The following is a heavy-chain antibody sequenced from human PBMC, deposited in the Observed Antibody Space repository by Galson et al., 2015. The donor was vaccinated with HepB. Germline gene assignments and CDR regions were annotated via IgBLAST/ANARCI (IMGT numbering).Heavy chain of an antibody. J-gene: IGHJ4*02. CDR2: ISGSGGST. CDR3: AKIDRGGEMAD. CDR1: GFTFSSHA. D-gene: IGHD5-24*01. Sequence: SLRLSCAASGFTFSSHAMCWVRQAPGKGLEWVSAISGSGGSTYYADSVKGRFTISRDNSKNTLYLQMNSLRAEDTAVYYCAKIDRGGEMADWGQGTLVTVSS. V-gene: IGHV3-23*01.